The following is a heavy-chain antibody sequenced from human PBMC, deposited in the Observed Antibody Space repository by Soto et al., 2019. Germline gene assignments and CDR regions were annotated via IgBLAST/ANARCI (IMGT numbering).Heavy chain of an antibody. J-gene: IGHJ4*02. CDR2: INHSGST. Sequence: SETLSLTCAVYGGSFSGYYWSWIRQPPGKGLEWIGEINHSGSTNYNPSLKSRVTISVDTSKNQFSLKLSSVTAADTAVYYCAREMVSYYDFWSGPRLRGGLDYSCQGTLVTVSS. CDR3: AREMVSYYDFWSGPRLRGGLDY. D-gene: IGHD3-3*01. CDR1: GGSFSGYY. V-gene: IGHV4-34*01.